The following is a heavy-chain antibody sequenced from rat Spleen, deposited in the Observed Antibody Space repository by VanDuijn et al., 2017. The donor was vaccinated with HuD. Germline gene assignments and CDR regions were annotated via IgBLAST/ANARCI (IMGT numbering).Heavy chain of an antibody. J-gene: IGHJ2*01. V-gene: IGHV5-46*01. CDR1: GFTFSRLP. CDR2: ITNTGGSI. Sequence: EVQLVESGGGLVQPGRSMKLSCAASGFTFSRLPMAWVRQAPTKGLEWVASITNTGGSIYYPDSVKGRFNISRDNAKSTLYLQMNSLRSEDTGTYYCTRGGSYYSVFDYWGQGVMVTVSS. CDR3: TRGGSYYSVFDY. D-gene: IGHD1-12*02.